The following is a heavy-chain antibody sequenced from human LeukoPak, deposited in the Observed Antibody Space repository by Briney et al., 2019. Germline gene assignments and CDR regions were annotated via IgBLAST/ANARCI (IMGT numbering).Heavy chain of an antibody. CDR1: GYTFTGYY. CDR2: INPNSGDT. Sequence: ASVKVSCEASGYTFTGYYVHWVRQAPGQGLEWRGWINPNSGDTNYAQTFQDWVTMTRDTSLSTAYMELSMLTSDDTAVYHCARGHYGYVDYWGQGSLVTVSS. CDR3: ARGHYGYVDY. V-gene: IGHV1-2*04. J-gene: IGHJ4*02. D-gene: IGHD5-18*01.